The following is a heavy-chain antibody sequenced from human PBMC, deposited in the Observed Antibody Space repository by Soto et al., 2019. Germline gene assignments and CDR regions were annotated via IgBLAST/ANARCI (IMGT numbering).Heavy chain of an antibody. CDR1: GFTFTSSA. CDR3: AAVSRHWYYYGMDV. CDR2: IVVGSGNT. D-gene: IGHD2-2*01. Sequence: SVKVSCKASGFTFTSSAVQWVRQARGQRLEWIGWIVVGSGNTNYAQKFQERVTITRDMSTSTAYMELSSLRSEDTAVYYCAAVSRHWYYYGMDVWGQGTTVTVSS. V-gene: IGHV1-58*01. J-gene: IGHJ6*02.